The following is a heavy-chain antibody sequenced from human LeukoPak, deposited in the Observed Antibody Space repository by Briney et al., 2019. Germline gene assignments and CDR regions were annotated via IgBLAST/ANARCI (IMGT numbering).Heavy chain of an antibody. J-gene: IGHJ4*02. CDR3: ARFGSSHDDY. Sequence: GGSLRLSCAASGFTFSSYAMHWVRQAPGKGLEWVAVISYDGSNKYYADSVKGRFTISRDNSKNTPYLQMNSLRAEDTAVYYCARFGSSHDDYWGQGTLVTVSS. D-gene: IGHD6-13*01. CDR2: ISYDGSNK. CDR1: GFTFSSYA. V-gene: IGHV3-30-3*01.